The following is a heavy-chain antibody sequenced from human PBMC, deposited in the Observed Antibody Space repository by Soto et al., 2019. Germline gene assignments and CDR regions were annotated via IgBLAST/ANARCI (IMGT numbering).Heavy chain of an antibody. V-gene: IGHV3-23*01. D-gene: IGHD6-13*01. J-gene: IGHJ4*02. Sequence: GGSLRLSCAASGFTFTNYAMTWVRQAPGKGLEWVSTISGGGSITYYADSLKGRFTISRDNSKNTLYLQINSLRAEDTAVYYCAKTIRGGYSSSWYYFGYWGQGTLAAVS. CDR1: GFTFTNYA. CDR3: AKTIRGGYSSSWYYFGY. CDR2: ISGGGSIT.